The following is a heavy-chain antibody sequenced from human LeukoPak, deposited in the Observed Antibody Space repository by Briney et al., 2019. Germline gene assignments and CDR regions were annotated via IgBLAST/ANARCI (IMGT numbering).Heavy chain of an antibody. J-gene: IGHJ4*02. D-gene: IGHD2-15*01. CDR1: GGSFSGYY. CDR2: INHSGST. V-gene: IGHV4-34*01. CDR3: ATHYCSGGSCYFDY. Sequence: SETLSLTCAVYGGSFSGYYWSWIRQPPGKGLEWIGEINHSGSTNYNPSLKSRVTISVDMSKNQFSLKLSSVTAADTAVYYCATHYCSGGSCYFDYWGQRTLVTVSS.